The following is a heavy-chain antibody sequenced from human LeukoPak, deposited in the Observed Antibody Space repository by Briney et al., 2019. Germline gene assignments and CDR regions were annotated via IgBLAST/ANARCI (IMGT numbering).Heavy chain of an antibody. V-gene: IGHV3-21*01. D-gene: IGHD2-15*01. CDR2: ISSSSSYI. CDR3: ARPPCSGGSCYSGY. Sequence: GGSLRLSCAASGLTFSAYWMSWVRQAPGKGLEWVSSISSSSSYIYYADSVKGRFTISRDNAKNSLYLQMNSLRAEDTAVYYCARPPCSGGSCYSGYWGQGTLVTVSS. CDR1: GLTFSAYW. J-gene: IGHJ4*02.